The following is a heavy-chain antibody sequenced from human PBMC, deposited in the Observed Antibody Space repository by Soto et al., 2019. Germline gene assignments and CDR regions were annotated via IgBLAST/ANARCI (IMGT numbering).Heavy chain of an antibody. Sequence: GGSLRLSCAASGFTFSSYGMHWVRQAPGKGLEWVAVISYDGSNKYYADSVKGRFTISRDNSKNTLYLQMNSLRAEDTAVYYCAKVSCSGGSCYDYLYFDYWGQGTLVTVSS. CDR3: AKVSCSGGSCYDYLYFDY. V-gene: IGHV3-30*18. J-gene: IGHJ4*02. D-gene: IGHD2-15*01. CDR1: GFTFSSYG. CDR2: ISYDGSNK.